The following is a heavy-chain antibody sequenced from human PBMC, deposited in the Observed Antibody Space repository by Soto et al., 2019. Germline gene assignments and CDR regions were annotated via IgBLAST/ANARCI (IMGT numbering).Heavy chain of an antibody. CDR2: IYYSGST. D-gene: IGHD3-3*01. CDR3: ARGTGYDFWSATVDY. J-gene: IGHJ4*02. Sequence: SETLSLTCTVSGGSISSGGYYWSWIRQHPGKGLEWIGYIYYSGSTYYNPSLKSRVTISVDTSKNQFSLKLSSVTAADTAVYYCARGTGYDFWSATVDYWGQGPLVTVSS. V-gene: IGHV4-31*03. CDR1: GGSISSGGYY.